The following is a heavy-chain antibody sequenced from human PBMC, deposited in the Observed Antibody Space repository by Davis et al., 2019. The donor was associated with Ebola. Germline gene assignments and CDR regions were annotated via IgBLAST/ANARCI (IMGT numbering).Heavy chain of an antibody. D-gene: IGHD5-12*01. Sequence: GESLKISCQGSGYSFTSYWIACVRPMPGKGLEWLGIIYPGDSDTRYSPSFQGQVTISADNSSSTAYLHWRSLKASDTAMYYCARHRHSPDYSGYLSQPFDYWGQGALVTVSS. V-gene: IGHV5-51*01. CDR1: GYSFTSYW. CDR2: IYPGDSDT. J-gene: IGHJ4*02. CDR3: ARHRHSPDYSGYLSQPFDY.